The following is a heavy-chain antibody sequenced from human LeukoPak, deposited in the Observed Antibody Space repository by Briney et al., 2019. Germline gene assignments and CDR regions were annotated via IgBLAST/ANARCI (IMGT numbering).Heavy chain of an antibody. Sequence: KTSETLSLTCAVYGGSFSGYYWSWIRQPPGKGLEWIGEINHSGSTNYNPSLKSRVTISVDTSKNQFSLKLSSVTAADTAVYYCARVPHILMTPGRYFDLWGRGTLVTVSS. CDR1: GGSFSGYY. V-gene: IGHV4-34*01. CDR3: ARVPHILMTPGRYFDL. J-gene: IGHJ2*01. CDR2: INHSGST. D-gene: IGHD3-16*01.